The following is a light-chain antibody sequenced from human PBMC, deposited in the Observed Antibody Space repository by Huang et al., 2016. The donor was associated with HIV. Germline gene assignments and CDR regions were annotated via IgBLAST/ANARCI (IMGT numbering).Light chain of an antibody. V-gene: IGKV2-30*02. CDR1: HSLLHSDGNTY. CDR3: MQGTHWPQT. J-gene: IGKJ1*01. Sequence: DVVLTQSPLSLPVTLGQPASISCKSSHSLLHSDGNTYLNWFLQRPGQSPRRLISKVSNRDFGVPARFSGSGSGADFTLTISRVEADDIGVYYCMQGTHWPQTFGQGTKVEVK. CDR2: KVS.